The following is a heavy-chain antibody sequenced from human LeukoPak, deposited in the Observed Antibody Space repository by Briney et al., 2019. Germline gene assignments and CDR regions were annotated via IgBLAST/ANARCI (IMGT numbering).Heavy chain of an antibody. V-gene: IGHV4-39*07. CDR2: INHSGST. Sequence: KPSETLSLTCTVSGGSISSSSYYWGWIRQPPGKGLEWIGEINHSGSTNYNPSLKSRVTISVDTSKNQFSLKLSSVTAADTAVYYCARGLSPSTEGGFDYWGQGTLVTVSS. CDR3: ARGLSPSTEGGFDY. D-gene: IGHD3-16*01. CDR1: GGSISSSSYY. J-gene: IGHJ4*02.